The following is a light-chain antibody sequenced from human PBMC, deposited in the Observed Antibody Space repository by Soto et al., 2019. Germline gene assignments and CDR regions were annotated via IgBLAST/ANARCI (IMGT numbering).Light chain of an antibody. V-gene: IGKV3-20*01. CDR2: GAS. J-gene: IGKJ2*01. CDR1: QSVSSSY. CDR3: QQYGSSPLYT. Sequence: EIVLPQSPGTLSLSPGERATLSCRASQSVSSSYLAWYQQKPGQAPRLLIYGASSRATGIPDRFSGSGSGTDFTLPISRLEPQDFAVYYCQQYGSSPLYTFGQGTKLEIK.